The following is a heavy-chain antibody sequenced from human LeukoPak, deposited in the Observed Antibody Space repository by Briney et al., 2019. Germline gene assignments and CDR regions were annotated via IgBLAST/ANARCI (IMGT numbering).Heavy chain of an antibody. CDR2: IYYSGST. Sequence: SETLSLTCTVSGGSVSSGSYYWSWIRQPPGKGLEWIGYIYYSGSTNYNPSLKSRVTISVDTSRNQFSLRLSSVTAADTAVFYCARTVVGTTKFFDYWGQGTLVTVSS. CDR1: GGSVSSGSYY. D-gene: IGHD1-26*01. J-gene: IGHJ4*02. V-gene: IGHV4-61*01. CDR3: ARTVVGTTKFFDY.